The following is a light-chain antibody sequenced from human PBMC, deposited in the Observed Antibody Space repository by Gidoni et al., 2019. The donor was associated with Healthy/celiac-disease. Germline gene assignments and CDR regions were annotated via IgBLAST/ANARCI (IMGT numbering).Light chain of an antibody. CDR3: QQYNNWPYT. CDR1: QSVSSN. CDR2: CTS. V-gene: IGKV3-15*01. J-gene: IGKJ2*01. Sequence: EIVMTQSPATLSVSPGERATLSCRASQSVSSNLAWYQQKPGQAPRLLIYCTSTRATGIPARCSGSGSGTEFTLTISSLQSEDFAVYYCQQYNNWPYTFGQGTKLEIK.